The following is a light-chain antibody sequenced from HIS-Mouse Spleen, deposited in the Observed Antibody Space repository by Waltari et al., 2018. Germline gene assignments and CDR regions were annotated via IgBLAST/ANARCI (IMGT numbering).Light chain of an antibody. J-gene: IGLJ2*01. Sequence: QSALTQPPSASGSPGQSVTISCTGTRRDVGGYNYVPWYQQHPGKAPKLMIYEVSKRPSGVPDRFSGSKSGNTASLTVSGLQAEDEADYYCSSYAGSNNLVFGGGTKLTVL. CDR1: RRDVGGYNY. V-gene: IGLV2-8*01. CDR3: SSYAGSNNLV. CDR2: EVS.